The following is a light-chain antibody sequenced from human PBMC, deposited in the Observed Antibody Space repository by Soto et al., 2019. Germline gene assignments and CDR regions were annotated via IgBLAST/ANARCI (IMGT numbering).Light chain of an antibody. J-gene: IGKJ4*01. CDR3: QQYGSSPLLT. Sequence: EIVLTQSPGTLPLSPGERATLSCRASQSVSGSYLAWYQQKPGQAPRLLIYGASSRATGIPDRFSGSGSGTDFTLTISRLEPEDLAVYYCQQYGSSPLLTFGGGTKVEIK. CDR2: GAS. V-gene: IGKV3-20*01. CDR1: QSVSGSY.